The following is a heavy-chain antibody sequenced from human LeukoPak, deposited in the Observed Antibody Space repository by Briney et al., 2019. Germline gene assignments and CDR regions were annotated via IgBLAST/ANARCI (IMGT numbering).Heavy chain of an antibody. Sequence: PSETLSLTCAVYGESLNSYYWSWIRQPPGKGLEWIGEINHSGSTNYNPSLKSRVTISVDTSKNQFSLKLSSVTAADTAVYYCARSPWYYYGSGSYYNAPKYFDYWGQGTLVTVSS. J-gene: IGHJ4*02. CDR3: ARSPWYYYGSGSYYNAPKYFDY. CDR2: INHSGST. D-gene: IGHD3-10*01. V-gene: IGHV4-34*01. CDR1: GESLNSYY.